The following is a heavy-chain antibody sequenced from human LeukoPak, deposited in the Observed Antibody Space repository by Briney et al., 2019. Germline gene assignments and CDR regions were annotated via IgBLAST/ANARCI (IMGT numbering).Heavy chain of an antibody. Sequence: SETLSLTCAVYGGSFSGYYWSWIRQPPGKGLEWIGEINHSGSTNYNPSLKSRVTISVDTSKNQFSLKLSSVTAADTAVYYCARGGYCSSTSCPKWDYNWFDPWGQGTLVTVSS. J-gene: IGHJ5*02. V-gene: IGHV4-34*01. CDR2: INHSGST. CDR1: GGSFSGYY. CDR3: ARGGYCSSTSCPKWDYNWFDP. D-gene: IGHD2-2*01.